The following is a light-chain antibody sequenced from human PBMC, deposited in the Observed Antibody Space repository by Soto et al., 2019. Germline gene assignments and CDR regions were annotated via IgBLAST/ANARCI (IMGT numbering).Light chain of an antibody. CDR3: LQHNTYPLT. V-gene: IGKV1-17*02. J-gene: IGKJ1*01. Sequence: DIQMTQSPSSLSASVGYRVTITCRSSQGIRNDLGWFQQKPGKAPKRLIYSASTLQSGVSSRFSGSGSGTEFTLTINNLQPEDFATYYCLQHNTYPLTFGQGTKVDIK. CDR2: SAS. CDR1: QGIRND.